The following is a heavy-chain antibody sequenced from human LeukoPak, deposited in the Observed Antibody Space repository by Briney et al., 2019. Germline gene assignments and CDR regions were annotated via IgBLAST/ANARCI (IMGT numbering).Heavy chain of an antibody. CDR1: GFTFSSYS. CDR3: ARGYGSSGWVPDY. CDR2: ISSSSSYI. J-gene: IGHJ4*02. V-gene: IGHV3-21*01. Sequence: KTGGSLRLSCAASGFTFSSYSMNWVRQAPGKGLGWVSSISSSSSYIYYADSVKGRFTISRDNAKNSLYLQMNSLRAEDTAVYYCARGYGSSGWVPDYWGQGTLVTVSS. D-gene: IGHD6-19*01.